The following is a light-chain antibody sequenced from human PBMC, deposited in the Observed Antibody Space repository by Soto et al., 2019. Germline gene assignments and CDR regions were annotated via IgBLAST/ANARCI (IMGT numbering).Light chain of an antibody. J-gene: IGKJ1*01. CDR1: QSVSSNY. CDR3: QQYGISPT. V-gene: IGKV3-20*01. CDR2: DVS. Sequence: DIVLPQSPGTLSLSPGERATLSCRSSQSVSSNYLAWYQQKPDQAPRLVIYDVSGRATGIPDRFSGSGSGTDFTLTISRLEPEDSAVYYCQQYGISPTFGQGTKVEIK.